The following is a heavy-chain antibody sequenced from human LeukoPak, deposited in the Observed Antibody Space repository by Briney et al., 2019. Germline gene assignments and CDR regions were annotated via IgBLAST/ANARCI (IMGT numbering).Heavy chain of an antibody. D-gene: IGHD2/OR15-2a*01. J-gene: IGHJ4*02. CDR1: GYTFTSYY. CDR2: INPSGGST. V-gene: IGHV1-46*01. CDR3: ARHKEVGDYYYFDY. Sequence: GASVKVSCKASGYTFTSYYMHWVRQAPGQGLEWMGIINPSGGSTSYTQKFEGRVTMTRDTSTTTVYMELSSLRSQDTAVYYCARHKEVGDYYYFDYWGQGTLVTVSS.